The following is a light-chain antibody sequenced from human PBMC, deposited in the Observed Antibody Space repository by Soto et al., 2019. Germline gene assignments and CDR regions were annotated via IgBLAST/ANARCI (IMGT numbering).Light chain of an antibody. CDR1: QSVSSSF. Sequence: EIVLTQSPGTLSLSPGERATLSCRASQSVSSSFLAWYQQKPGQAPRLLIYAATSRATGIPDRFSGGGSGTDFTLTVSRLEPEDCAVYYCQQYGSSPVTFGQGTRLEIK. CDR3: QQYGSSPVT. CDR2: AAT. J-gene: IGKJ5*01. V-gene: IGKV3-20*01.